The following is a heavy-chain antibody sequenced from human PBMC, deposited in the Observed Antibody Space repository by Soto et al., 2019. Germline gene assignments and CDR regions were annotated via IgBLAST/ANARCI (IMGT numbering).Heavy chain of an antibody. Sequence: EVQLVESGGGLVKPGGSLRLSCAASGFTFSSYSMNWVRQAPGKGLEWVSSISSSRSYIYYADSVKGRFTISRDNAKNARYLQMNSLTAEDTAVYYCARDGVVVAATGPRAFRPNWFDPWGQGTLVTVSS. CDR3: ARDGVVVAATGPRAFRPNWFDP. CDR2: ISSSRSYI. CDR1: GFTFSSYS. V-gene: IGHV3-21*01. D-gene: IGHD2-15*01. J-gene: IGHJ5*02.